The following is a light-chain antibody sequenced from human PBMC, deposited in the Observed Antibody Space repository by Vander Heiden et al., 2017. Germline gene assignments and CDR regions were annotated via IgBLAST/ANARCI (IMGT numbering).Light chain of an antibody. CDR3: QHYNNWPT. Sequence: EIVLTQSPATLSVSPGERATLSCRASQSVTSNLAWYQQKPGQAPSLLIYDASSRATGIPARFSSSGSGTEFTLTISSLQSEDFAVYCCQHYNNWPTFGGGTKVEIK. CDR2: DAS. V-gene: IGKV3-15*01. CDR1: QSVTSN. J-gene: IGKJ4*01.